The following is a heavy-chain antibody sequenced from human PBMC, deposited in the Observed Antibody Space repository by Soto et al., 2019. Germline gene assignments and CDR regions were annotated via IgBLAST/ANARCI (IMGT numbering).Heavy chain of an antibody. V-gene: IGHV4-38-2*01. CDR3: ARGLGIVVVVAATHSDYGMDV. CDR2: IYHSGST. J-gene: IGHJ6*02. Sequence: SVTLYISRAVHDYCLNRASYSGWIRQPTEKGLEWIGSIYHSGSTYYNPSLKSRVTISVDTSKHQFSLKLSYVTAADTAVYYCARGLGIVVVVAATHSDYGMDVGRQGST. CDR1: DYCLNRASY. D-gene: IGHD2-15*01.